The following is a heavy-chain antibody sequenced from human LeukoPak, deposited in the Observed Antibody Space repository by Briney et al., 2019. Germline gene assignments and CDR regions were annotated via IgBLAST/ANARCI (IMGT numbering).Heavy chain of an antibody. CDR2: MNPNSGNT. V-gene: IGHV1-8*03. CDR3: ARWSNSGYYEFDY. D-gene: IGHD6-25*01. Sequence: ASVKVSRKASGYTFTSYDINWVRQATGQALEWMGWMNPNSGNTGYAQKFQGRVTITRNSSIRTAYMELSSLKSEDTAVYYCARWSNSGYYEFDYWGQGTLVTVSS. CDR1: GYTFTSYD. J-gene: IGHJ4*02.